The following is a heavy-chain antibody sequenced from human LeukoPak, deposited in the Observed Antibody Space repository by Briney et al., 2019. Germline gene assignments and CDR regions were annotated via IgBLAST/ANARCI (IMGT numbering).Heavy chain of an antibody. CDR1: GFTFTSYA. Sequence: GGSLRLSCAASGFTFTSYAMGWVRQAPGKGLEWVSSVSGSGDGTYYADSVKGRFTISRDNSKKTLDLHMDSLRAEDTAVYYCAKERLGGNYGDYAVDYWGQGTLVTVSS. D-gene: IGHD4-17*01. J-gene: IGHJ4*02. CDR2: VSGSGDGT. CDR3: AKERLGGNYGDYAVDY. V-gene: IGHV3-23*01.